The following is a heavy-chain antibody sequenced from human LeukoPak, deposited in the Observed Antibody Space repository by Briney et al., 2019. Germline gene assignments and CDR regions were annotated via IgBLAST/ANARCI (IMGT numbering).Heavy chain of an antibody. V-gene: IGHV4-39*07. D-gene: IGHD6-13*01. CDR3: ARVVVECSSSPELIYYYYMDV. J-gene: IGHJ6*03. CDR1: GGSTSSSTYY. Sequence: SETLSLTCSVSGGSTSSSTYYWGWIRQPPGRGLEWIGSIYYRGSTYYNPSLKSRATISVDTSKNQFSLRLTSVTAADTAVYFCARVVVECSSSPELIYYYYMDVWGKGTTVTVSS. CDR2: IYYRGST.